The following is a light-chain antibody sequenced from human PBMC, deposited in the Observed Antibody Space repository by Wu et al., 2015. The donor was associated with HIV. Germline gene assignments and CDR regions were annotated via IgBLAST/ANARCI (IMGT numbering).Light chain of an antibody. V-gene: IGKV3-11*01. CDR3: QQRRNWPPGVS. Sequence: EIVLTQSPATLSLSPGERATLSCRASQSVSRYLAWYQQKPGQAPRLLIYDASNRATGIPARFSGSGSGTDFTLTISSLETEDFAVYYCQQRRNWPPGVSFGKGTKLEIK. CDR2: DAS. CDR1: QSVSRY. J-gene: IGKJ2*03.